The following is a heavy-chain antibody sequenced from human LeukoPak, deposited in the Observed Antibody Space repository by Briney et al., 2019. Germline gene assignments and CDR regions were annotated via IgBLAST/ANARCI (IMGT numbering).Heavy chain of an antibody. Sequence: PSETLSLTCSVSGGSMSGYYWSWIRQPPGQGLEWIGFIYYRGDTKYNPSLKSRVTILVDTSKNQFSLKLSSVTAADTAVYYCAREKEGYQPVTRYYYYYMDVWGKGTTVTISS. V-gene: IGHV4-59*01. D-gene: IGHD2-2*01. CDR3: AREKEGYQPVTRYYYYYMDV. CDR2: IYYRGDT. CDR1: GGSMSGYY. J-gene: IGHJ6*03.